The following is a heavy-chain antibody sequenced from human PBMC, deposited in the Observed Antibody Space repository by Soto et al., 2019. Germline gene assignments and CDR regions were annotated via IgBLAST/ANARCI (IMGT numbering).Heavy chain of an antibody. J-gene: IGHJ3*02. Sequence: ASVKVSCKASGYTFTSYAMHWVRQAPGQRLEWMGWINAGNGNTKYSQKFQGRVTITRDTSASTAYMELSSLRSEDTAVYYCARVVGTESNGITGTTSAFDIWGQGTMVTVSS. CDR1: GYTFTSYA. V-gene: IGHV1-3*01. D-gene: IGHD1-7*01. CDR3: ARVVGTESNGITGTTSAFDI. CDR2: INAGNGNT.